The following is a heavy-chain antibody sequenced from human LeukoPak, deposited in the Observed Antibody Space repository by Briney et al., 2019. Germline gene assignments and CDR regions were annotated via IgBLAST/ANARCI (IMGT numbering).Heavy chain of an antibody. CDR1: GFTFSAYW. Sequence: PGGSLRLSCAASGFTFSAYWMHWVRQAPGKGLLWVSRINTDGSATIYTDPVKGRFTISRDNAKNTLYLQMNSLRAEDTAVYYCARRYGDYVDYWGQGTLVTVSS. J-gene: IGHJ4*02. V-gene: IGHV3-74*01. D-gene: IGHD4-17*01. CDR2: INTDGSAT. CDR3: ARRYGDYVDY.